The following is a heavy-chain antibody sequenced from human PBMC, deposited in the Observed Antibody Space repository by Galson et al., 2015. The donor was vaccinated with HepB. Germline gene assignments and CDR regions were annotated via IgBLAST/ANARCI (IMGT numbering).Heavy chain of an antibody. CDR3: VKDRKDGDDSSGYYFMDY. D-gene: IGHD3-22*01. Sequence: LRLSCAASGFTFSSYAMHWVRQAPGKGLEYVSAISSNGGSTYYADSVKGRFTISRDNSKNTLYLQMSSLRAEDTAVYYCVKDRKDGDDSSGYYFMDYWGQGTLVTVSS. V-gene: IGHV3-64D*06. CDR2: ISSNGGST. J-gene: IGHJ4*02. CDR1: GFTFSSYA.